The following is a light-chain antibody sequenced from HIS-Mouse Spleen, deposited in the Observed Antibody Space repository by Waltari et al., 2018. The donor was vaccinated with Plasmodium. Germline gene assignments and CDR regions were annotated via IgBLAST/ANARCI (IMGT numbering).Light chain of an antibody. Sequence: DIQMTQSPSSLSASVGDRVTITCQASQDISNYLTWYQQKPGKAHKLLIYDASNLETGVPSRFSGSGSGTDFTFTISSLQPEDIATYYCQQYDNLPPLFTFGPGTKVDIK. J-gene: IGKJ3*01. V-gene: IGKV1-33*01. CDR2: DAS. CDR3: QQYDNLPPLFT. CDR1: QDISNY.